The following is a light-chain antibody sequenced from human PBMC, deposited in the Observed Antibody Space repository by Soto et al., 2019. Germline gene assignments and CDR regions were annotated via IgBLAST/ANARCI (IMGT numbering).Light chain of an antibody. CDR2: EVS. V-gene: IGLV2-23*02. CDR1: SSDVGSYF. Sequence: QSALTQPASVSGSPGQSIIISCTGTSSDVGSYFVSWYQQHPGKAPKLMIYEVSKRPSGVSNRVSGSKSGNTASLTISGLQPEDEADYYCCSYAGNSGVFGGGTKLTVL. J-gene: IGLJ3*02. CDR3: CSYAGNSGV.